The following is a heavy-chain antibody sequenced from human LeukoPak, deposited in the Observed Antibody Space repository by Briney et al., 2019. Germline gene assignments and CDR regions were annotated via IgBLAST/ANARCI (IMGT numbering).Heavy chain of an antibody. J-gene: IGHJ4*02. CDR1: GFTFSSYE. D-gene: IGHD3-16*01. V-gene: IGHV3-48*03. CDR2: ISSSGSTI. Sequence: GGSLRLSCAASGFTFSSYEMNWVRQAPGKGLEWVSYISSSGSTIYYADSVKGRFTISRDNSKNTLYLQMNSLRAEDTAVYYCARVRYRLAETYIDYWGQGTLVTVSS. CDR3: ARVRYRLAETYIDY.